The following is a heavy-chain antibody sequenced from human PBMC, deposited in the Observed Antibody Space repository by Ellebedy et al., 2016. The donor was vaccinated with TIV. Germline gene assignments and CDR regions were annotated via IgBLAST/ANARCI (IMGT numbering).Heavy chain of an antibody. J-gene: IGHJ4*02. Sequence: ASVKVSCXASGYTFTSYYMHWVRQAPGQGLEWMGIINPSGGSTSYAQKFQGRVTMTRDTSTSTVYMELSSLRSEDTAVYYCARAYSSSWSPRPYYFDYWGQGTLVTVSS. CDR2: INPSGGST. CDR3: ARAYSSSWSPRPYYFDY. D-gene: IGHD6-13*01. V-gene: IGHV1-46*01. CDR1: GYTFTSYY.